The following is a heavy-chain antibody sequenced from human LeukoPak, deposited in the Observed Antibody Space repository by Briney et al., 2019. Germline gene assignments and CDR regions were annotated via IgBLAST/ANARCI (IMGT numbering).Heavy chain of an antibody. D-gene: IGHD4-23*01. J-gene: IGHJ4*02. CDR1: GYTFTSYY. V-gene: IGHV1-2*06. CDR2: INPNSGGT. Sequence: GASVKVSCKASGYTFTSYYMHWVRQAPGQGLEWMGRINPNSGGTNYAQEFQGRVTMTRDTSISTAYMELSRLRSDDTAVYYCARAEEYGGNFYWGQGTLVTVSS. CDR3: ARAEEYGGNFY.